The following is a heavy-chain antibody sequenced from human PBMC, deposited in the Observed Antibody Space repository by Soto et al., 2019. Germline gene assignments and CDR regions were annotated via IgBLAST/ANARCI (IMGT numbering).Heavy chain of an antibody. Sequence: LSLTCTVSCGSISSGGYYWSWIRQHPGKGLEWIGYIYYSGSTYYNPSLKSRVTISVDTSKNQFSLKLSSVTAADTAVYYCARETGSNYYYGMGVWGQGTTVPVSS. CDR1: CGSISSGGYY. V-gene: IGHV4-31*03. CDR3: ARETGSNYYYGMGV. J-gene: IGHJ6*02. CDR2: IYYSGST. D-gene: IGHD3-9*01.